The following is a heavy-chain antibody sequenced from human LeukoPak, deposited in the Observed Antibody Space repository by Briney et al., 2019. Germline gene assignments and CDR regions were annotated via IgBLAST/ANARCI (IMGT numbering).Heavy chain of an antibody. CDR1: GGSISSGSYY. CDR2: IYTSGST. V-gene: IGHV4-61*02. D-gene: IGHD5-18*01. Sequence: PSQTLSLTCTVSGGSISSGSYYWSWIRQPAGKRLEWIGRIYTSGSTNYDPSLKSRVTISVDTSKNQFSLKLSSVTAADTAVYYCARVAASYYYYMDVWGKGTTVTVSS. CDR3: ARVAASYYYYMDV. J-gene: IGHJ6*03.